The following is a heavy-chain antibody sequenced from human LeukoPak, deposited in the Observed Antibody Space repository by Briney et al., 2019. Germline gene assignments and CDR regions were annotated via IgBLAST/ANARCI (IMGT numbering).Heavy chain of an antibody. CDR2: ISGSGGST. V-gene: IGHV3-23*01. CDR1: GFTFSSYA. J-gene: IGHJ4*02. CDR3: AKDSSTGWFPYFGS. Sequence: EALRLSCAASGFTFSSYAMSWVRQAPGKGLEWVSAISGSGGSTYYADSVKGRFTISRDNSKNTLYLQMKSLRAEDTAVYYCAKDSSTGWFPYFGSWGQGTLVIVSS. D-gene: IGHD6-19*01.